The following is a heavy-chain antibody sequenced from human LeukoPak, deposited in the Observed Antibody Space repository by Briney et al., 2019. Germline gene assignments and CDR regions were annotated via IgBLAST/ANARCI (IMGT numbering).Heavy chain of an antibody. CDR1: GYTLTELS. CDR2: FDPEDGET. V-gene: IGHV1-24*01. D-gene: IGHD6-19*01. Sequence: GASVKVSCKVSGYTLTELSMHWVRQAPGKGLEWVGGFDPEDGETIYAQKFQGRVTMTEDTSTDTAYMELSSLRSEDTAVYYCATSTPNRSGWFDYWGQGTLVTVSS. CDR3: ATSTPNRSGWFDY. J-gene: IGHJ4*02.